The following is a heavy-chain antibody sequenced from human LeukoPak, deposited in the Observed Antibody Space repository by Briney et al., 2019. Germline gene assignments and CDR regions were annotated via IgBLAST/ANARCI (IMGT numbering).Heavy chain of an antibody. CDR1: GGSISSSNL. V-gene: IGHV4-4*02. CDR2: IYHSGST. Sequence: PSETLSLTCTVSGGSISSSNLWSWVRQPPGKGLERIGEIYHSGSTNYNPSLKSRVTISVDKSKNQFSLNLTSVTAADTAVYYCARDYDVLSGNYVDYWGQGTLVTVSS. D-gene: IGHD3-3*01. CDR3: ARDYDVLSGNYVDY. J-gene: IGHJ4*02.